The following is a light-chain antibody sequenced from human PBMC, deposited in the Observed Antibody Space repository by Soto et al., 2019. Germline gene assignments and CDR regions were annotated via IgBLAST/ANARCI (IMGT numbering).Light chain of an antibody. V-gene: IGKV4-1*01. Sequence: DIVMTQSPESLAVSLGERATISCKSSQSVLCRSNDKNCLAWYQQKAGQPPKLLIYWAYTRESGVPDRFRGGGAGTDLTLTSSSLQAEYAAVYYCQQYSGFLYTFGQGTRLDIK. CDR3: QQYSGFLYT. CDR2: WAY. J-gene: IGKJ2*01. CDR1: QSVLCRSNDKNC.